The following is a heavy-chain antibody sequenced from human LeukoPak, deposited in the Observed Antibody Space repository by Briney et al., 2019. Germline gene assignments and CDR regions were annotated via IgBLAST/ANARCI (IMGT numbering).Heavy chain of an antibody. V-gene: IGHV1-2*02. CDR1: GYTFTGYY. Sequence: ASVKVSCKASGYTFTGYYMHWVRQAPGQGLEWMGWINPNSGGTNYAQKFQGRVTMTRDTSISTAYMELSRLRSDDTAVYYCAMTTVTIGTFDNWGQGTMVTVSS. CDR2: INPNSGGT. CDR3: AMTTVTIGTFDN. D-gene: IGHD4-11*01. J-gene: IGHJ3*02.